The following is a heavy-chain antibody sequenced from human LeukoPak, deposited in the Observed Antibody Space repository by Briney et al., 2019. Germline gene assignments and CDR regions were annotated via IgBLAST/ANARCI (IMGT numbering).Heavy chain of an antibody. J-gene: IGHJ5*02. V-gene: IGHV1-69*13. CDR2: IIPIFGTA. Sequence: SVKVSCKASGVTFSSYAISWVRQAPGQGLEWMGGIIPIFGTANYAQKFQGRVTITADESTSTAYMELSSLRSEDTAVYYCARVKGGYCSSTSCSSWFDPWGQGTLVTVSS. CDR3: ARVKGGYCSSTSCSSWFDP. D-gene: IGHD2-2*01. CDR1: GVTFSSYA.